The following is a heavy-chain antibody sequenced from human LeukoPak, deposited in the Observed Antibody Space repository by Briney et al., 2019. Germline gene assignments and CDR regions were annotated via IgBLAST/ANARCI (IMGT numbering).Heavy chain of an antibody. CDR3: ARGLAAGIQAANY. Sequence: GASVKVSCKASGGTFSSYAISWVRQAPGQGLEWMGGIIPIFGTANYAQKFQGRVTITADKSTSTAYMELSSLRSEDTAVYYCARGLAAGIQAANYWGQGTLVTVSS. CDR1: GGTFSSYA. J-gene: IGHJ4*02. D-gene: IGHD6-13*01. CDR2: IIPIFGTA. V-gene: IGHV1-69*06.